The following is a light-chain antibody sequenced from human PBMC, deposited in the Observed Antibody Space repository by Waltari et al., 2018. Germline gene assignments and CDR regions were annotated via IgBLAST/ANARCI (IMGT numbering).Light chain of an antibody. CDR2: DVS. J-gene: IGLJ1*01. CDR3: SSYTSSSTYV. CDR1: SSDVGGYNY. V-gene: IGLV2-14*01. Sequence: HSVLTQPASVSGSPGQSITISCTGTSSDVGGYNYVSWYQQYPGKAPKLIIDDVSKWPLGVSHRFSGYKSGDTASLTISGLQAEDEADYYCSSYTSSSTYVFGTGTKVTVL.